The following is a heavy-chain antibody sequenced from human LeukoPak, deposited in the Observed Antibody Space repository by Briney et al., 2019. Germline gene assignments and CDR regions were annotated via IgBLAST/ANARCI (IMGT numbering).Heavy chain of an antibody. CDR3: VMTAGPPTDH. CDR1: GFTFSTFE. J-gene: IGHJ4*01. Sequence: GGSLRLSCGASGFTFSTFEMNWVRQAPGKGLEWVSQISDSGDLRYYADSVEGRFTISRDNAKNSLFLQLNSLRVEDTAVYYCVMTAGPPTDHWGQGALVTVSS. V-gene: IGHV3-48*03. CDR2: ISDSGDLR.